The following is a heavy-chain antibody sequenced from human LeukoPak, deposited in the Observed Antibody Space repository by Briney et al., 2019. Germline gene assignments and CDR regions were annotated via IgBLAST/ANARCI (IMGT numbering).Heavy chain of an antibody. Sequence: PSETLSLTCTVSGGSISSYYWTWIRQPAGKGLEWIGRIFTSRSTNYTPSLKSPVTMSVDTSKNQFSLKLTSVTAADTAVYYCARSPGFFDYWGQGTLVTVSS. V-gene: IGHV4-4*07. CDR1: GGSISSYY. CDR2: IFTSRST. CDR3: ARSPGFFDY. J-gene: IGHJ4*02.